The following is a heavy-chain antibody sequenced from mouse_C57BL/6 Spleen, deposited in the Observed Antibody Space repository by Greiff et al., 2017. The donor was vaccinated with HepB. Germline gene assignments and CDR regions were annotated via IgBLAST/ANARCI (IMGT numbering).Heavy chain of an antibody. Sequence: VKLMESGPELVKPGASVKISCKASGYAFSSSWMNWVKQRPGKGLEWIGRIYPGDGDTNYNGKFKGKATLTADKSSSTAYMQLSSLTSEDSAVYFCARSTTVVATRYFDVWGTGTTVTVSS. CDR3: ARSTTVVATRYFDV. D-gene: IGHD1-1*01. CDR1: GYAFSSSW. V-gene: IGHV1-82*01. CDR2: IYPGDGDT. J-gene: IGHJ1*03.